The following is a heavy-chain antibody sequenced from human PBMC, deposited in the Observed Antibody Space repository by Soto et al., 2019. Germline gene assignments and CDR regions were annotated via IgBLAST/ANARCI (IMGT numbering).Heavy chain of an antibody. Sequence: QVQLVESGGGVVQPGRSLRLSCAASGFTFSSYGMHWVRQAPGKGLEWVAVISYDGSNKYYADSVKGRFTISSDNSKNTLYLQMNSLRAEDTAVYYCAKDGTGDFDYWGQGTLVTVSS. V-gene: IGHV3-30*18. J-gene: IGHJ4*02. D-gene: IGHD1-1*01. CDR2: ISYDGSNK. CDR3: AKDGTGDFDY. CDR1: GFTFSSYG.